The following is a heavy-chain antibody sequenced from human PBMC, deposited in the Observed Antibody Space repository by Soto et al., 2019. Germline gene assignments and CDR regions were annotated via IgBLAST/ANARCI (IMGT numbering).Heavy chain of an antibody. CDR1: AESISTVDYF. CDR3: ARGRYCLTGRCFPNWFDS. V-gene: IGHV4-30-4*01. CDR2: IYKSTTT. J-gene: IGHJ5*01. Sequence: SETLSLTCSVSAESISTVDYFWAWIRQPPGQALEYIGYIYKSTTTYYNPSFESRVAISLDTSKSQFSLTVTSVTAADTAVYFCARGRYCLTGRCFPNWFDSWGQGTLVTVSS. D-gene: IGHD2-15*01.